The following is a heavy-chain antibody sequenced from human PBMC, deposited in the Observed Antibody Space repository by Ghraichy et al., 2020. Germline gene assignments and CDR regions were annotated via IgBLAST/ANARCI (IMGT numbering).Heavy chain of an antibody. Sequence: SETLSLTCTVSGGSISSYYWSWIRQPPGKGLEWIGYIYYSGSTNYNPSLKSRVTISVDTSKNQFSLKLSSVTAADTAVYYCARQSDYYDSSGGFDYWGQGTLVTVSS. CDR2: IYYSGST. CDR3: ARQSDYYDSSGGFDY. V-gene: IGHV4-59*08. D-gene: IGHD3-22*01. CDR1: GGSISSYY. J-gene: IGHJ4*02.